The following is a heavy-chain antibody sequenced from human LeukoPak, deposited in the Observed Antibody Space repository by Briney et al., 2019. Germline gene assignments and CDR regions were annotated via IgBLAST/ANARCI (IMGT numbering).Heavy chain of an antibody. V-gene: IGHV4-39*07. J-gene: IGHJ4*02. D-gene: IGHD3-22*01. CDR1: GGSISSSSYY. CDR3: ARRGVVAQKYYFDY. CDR2: IYYSGST. Sequence: SETLSLTCTVSGGSISSSSYYWGWIRQPPGQGLEWIGSIYYSGSTYYNPSLKSRVTISVDTSKNQFSLKLSSVTAADTAVYYCARRGVVAQKYYFDYWGQGTLVTVSS.